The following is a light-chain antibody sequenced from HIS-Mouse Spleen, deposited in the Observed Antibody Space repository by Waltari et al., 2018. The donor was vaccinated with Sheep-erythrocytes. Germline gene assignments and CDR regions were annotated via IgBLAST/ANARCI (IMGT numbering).Light chain of an antibody. CDR1: QSVSSY. CDR3: QQRSNWPPIT. V-gene: IGKV3-11*01. J-gene: IGKJ5*01. CDR2: DAS. Sequence: EIVLTQSPATLSLSPGERATLPCRASQSVSSYLAWYPQKPGQAPRLLIYDASNRATGIPARFSGSGSGTDFTLTISSLEPEDFVVYYCQQRSNWPPITFGQGTRLEIK.